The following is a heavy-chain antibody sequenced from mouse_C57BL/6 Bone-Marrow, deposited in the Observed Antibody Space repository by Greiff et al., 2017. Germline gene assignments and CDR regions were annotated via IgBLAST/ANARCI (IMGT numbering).Heavy chain of an antibody. J-gene: IGHJ2*01. CDR2: IYPGDGDT. D-gene: IGHD2-1*01. CDR1: GYAFSSSW. Sequence: VQLQQSGPELVKPGASVKISCKASGYAFSSSWMNWVKQRPGKGLEWIGRIYPGDGDTNYNGKFKGKATLTADKSSSTAYMQLSSLTSEDSAVYFCASPGYGNYLDYWGQGPTLTVSS. V-gene: IGHV1-82*01. CDR3: ASPGYGNYLDY.